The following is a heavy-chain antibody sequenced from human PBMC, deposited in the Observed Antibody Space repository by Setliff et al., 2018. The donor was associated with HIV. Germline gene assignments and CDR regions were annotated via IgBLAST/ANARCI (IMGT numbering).Heavy chain of an antibody. CDR1: GFIFDDSA. CDR3: ARAYNVYDYRFDSSGYDY. CDR2: TKFDGSES. J-gene: IGHJ4*02. Sequence: PGGSLRLSCAVSGFIFDDSAMHWVRQAPGKGLEWVSNTKFDGSESYYVDSVKGRFIASTDNAKNSLFLQMNSLKAEDTAVYYCARAYNVYDYRFDSSGYDYWGQGTLVTVSS. D-gene: IGHD3-22*01. V-gene: IGHV3-7*03.